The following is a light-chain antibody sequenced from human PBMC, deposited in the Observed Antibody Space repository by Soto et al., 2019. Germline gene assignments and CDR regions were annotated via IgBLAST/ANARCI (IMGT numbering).Light chain of an antibody. V-gene: IGKV1-5*01. CDR2: EAS. J-gene: IGKJ5*01. Sequence: DRVTITCRASQSISNWLAWYQKKPGKAPKLLIYEASTLQSGVPSRFSGSGSGTEFTLTISGLLTEDFAAYQCQQLYTLTFTFGQGTRLEVK. CDR1: QSISNW. CDR3: QQLYTLTFT.